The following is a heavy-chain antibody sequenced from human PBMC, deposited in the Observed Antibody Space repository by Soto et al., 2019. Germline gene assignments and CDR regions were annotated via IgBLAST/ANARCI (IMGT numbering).Heavy chain of an antibody. CDR2: INHSGNT. CDR3: AKLDYGGSPC. J-gene: IGHJ4*02. D-gene: IGHD4-17*01. CDR1: GGSFSGYY. V-gene: IGHV4-34*01. Sequence: QVQLQQWGAGLLKPSETLSLTCAVYGGSFSGYYWSWIRQPPGKGLEWIGEINHSGNTNDNPSLKSVVTISVDKSKNQYYLKLSSGTAAHTAVYYWAKLDYGGSPCWGQGTLVTVSS.